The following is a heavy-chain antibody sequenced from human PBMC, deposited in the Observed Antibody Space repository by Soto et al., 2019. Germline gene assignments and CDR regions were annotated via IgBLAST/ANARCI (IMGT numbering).Heavy chain of an antibody. Sequence: SLRLSCAASGFTFSSYAMHWVRQAPGKGLEWVAVISYDGSNKYYADSVKGRFTISRDNSKNTLYLQMNSLRAEDTAVYYCARDNYDSSGYYSYFDYWGQGTLVTVSS. J-gene: IGHJ4*02. D-gene: IGHD3-22*01. V-gene: IGHV3-30-3*01. CDR1: GFTFSSYA. CDR3: ARDNYDSSGYYSYFDY. CDR2: ISYDGSNK.